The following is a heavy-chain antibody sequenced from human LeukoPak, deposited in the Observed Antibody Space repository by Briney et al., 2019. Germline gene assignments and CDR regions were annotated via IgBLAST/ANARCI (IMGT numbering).Heavy chain of an antibody. Sequence: GESLKISCEGSGYYFTTYWIGWVRQMPGKGLEWMGIINAGDSDTRYSPSFQGQVTISVDRSLSTAYLQWSSLTASDTAIYYCARTFDYLGIIDYWGQGTLVTVSS. J-gene: IGHJ4*02. CDR1: GYYFTTYW. CDR3: ARTFDYLGIIDY. V-gene: IGHV5-51*01. D-gene: IGHD3-9*01. CDR2: INAGDSDT.